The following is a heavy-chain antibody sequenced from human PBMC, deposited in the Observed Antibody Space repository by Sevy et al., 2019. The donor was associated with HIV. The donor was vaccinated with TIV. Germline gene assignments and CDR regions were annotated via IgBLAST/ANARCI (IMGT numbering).Heavy chain of an antibody. CDR2: MNPKSGNT. Sequence: ASVKVSCKASGYTFTSYDINWVRQATGQGLEWMGWMNPKSGNTGYAQKFQGRVTMTRNTSISTAYMELSSLRSEDTAVYYCARWADYYGSGSYAVGYYYYGMDVWGQGTTVTVSS. CDR3: ARWADYYGSGSYAVGYYYYGMDV. D-gene: IGHD3-10*01. CDR1: GYTFTSYD. V-gene: IGHV1-8*01. J-gene: IGHJ6*02.